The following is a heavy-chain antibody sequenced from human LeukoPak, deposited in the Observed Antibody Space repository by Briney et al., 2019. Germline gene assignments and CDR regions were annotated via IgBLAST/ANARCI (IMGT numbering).Heavy chain of an antibody. V-gene: IGHV3-30*04. J-gene: IGHJ6*02. CDR2: ISALGNNK. CDR3: TRSIGQNDYYYYGMDV. D-gene: IGHD2/OR15-2a*01. CDR1: GFTFNYYS. Sequence: GGSLRLSCAASGFTFNYYSIHWVRQAPGKGLEWVAFISALGNNKNYADSVKGRFTISRDNAKDAVFLHMNSLRPEDTAVYYCTRSIGQNDYYYYGMDVWGQGTPVTVSS.